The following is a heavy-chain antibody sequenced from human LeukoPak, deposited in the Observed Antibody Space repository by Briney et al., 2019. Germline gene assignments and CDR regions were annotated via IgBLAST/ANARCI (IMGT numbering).Heavy chain of an antibody. Sequence: PSETLPLTCAVSGGSISSSNWWSWVRQPPGKGLEWIGEIYHSGSTNYNPSLKSRVTISVDKSENQFSLKLSSVTAADTAVYYCARSSSSWIFDYWGQGTLVTVSS. V-gene: IGHV4-4*02. CDR3: ARSSSSWIFDY. J-gene: IGHJ4*02. CDR2: IYHSGST. D-gene: IGHD6-13*01. CDR1: GGSISSSNW.